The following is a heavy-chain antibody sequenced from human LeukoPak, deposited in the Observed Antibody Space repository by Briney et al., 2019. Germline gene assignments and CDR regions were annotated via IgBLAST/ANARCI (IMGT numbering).Heavy chain of an antibody. CDR2: ISAYNGNT. V-gene: IGHV1-18*01. CDR3: ARELYYYDPQPPAGDYYYGMDV. D-gene: IGHD3-22*01. J-gene: IGHJ6*02. Sequence: ASVKVSCKASGYTFTSYGISWVRQAPGQGLEWMGWISAYNGNTNYAQKLQGRVTMTTDTSTSTAYMELRSLRSEDTAVYYCARELYYYDPQPPAGDYYYGMDVWGQGTTVTVSS. CDR1: GYTFTSYG.